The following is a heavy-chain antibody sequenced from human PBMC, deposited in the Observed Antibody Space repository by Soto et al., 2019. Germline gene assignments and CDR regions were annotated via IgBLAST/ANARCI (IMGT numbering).Heavy chain of an antibody. J-gene: IGHJ3*02. CDR2: ISGSGGST. D-gene: IGHD2-2*01. CDR3: AKAGYCISTSCYHDAFDI. V-gene: IGHV3-23*01. CDR1: GFTFISYA. Sequence: GGSLRLSCAASGFTFISYAMIWVRQAPGKGLEWVSAISGSGGSTYYADSVKGRFTISRDNSKNTLYLQMNSLRAEDTAVYYCAKAGYCISTSCYHDAFDIWGQGTMVTVSS.